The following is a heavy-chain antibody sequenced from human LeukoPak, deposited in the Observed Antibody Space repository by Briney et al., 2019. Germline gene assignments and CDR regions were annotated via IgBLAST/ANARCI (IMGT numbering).Heavy chain of an antibody. J-gene: IGHJ6*03. CDR3: TRDALYGDPSYYYMDV. Sequence: GGSLRLSCAASGFTFNGFWMSWVRQAPGKGLEWVANIKQDGSDIYYLGSVRGRFTISRDNAMNSLYLQKNSLRAEDTVVYYCTRDALYGDPSYYYMDVWGKGTTVTVSS. V-gene: IGHV3-7*01. CDR1: GFTFNGFW. D-gene: IGHD4-17*01. CDR2: IKQDGSDI.